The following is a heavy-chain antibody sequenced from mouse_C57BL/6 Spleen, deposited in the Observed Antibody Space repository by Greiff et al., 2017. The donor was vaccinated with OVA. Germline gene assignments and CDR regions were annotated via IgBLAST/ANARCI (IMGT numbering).Heavy chain of an antibody. CDR3: ARALTTVVEYWYFDV. D-gene: IGHD1-1*01. CDR2: IWTGGGT. J-gene: IGHJ1*03. Sequence: QVQLQQSGPGLVAPSQSLSITCTVSGFSLTSYAISWVRQPPGKGLEWLGLIWTGGGTNYNSALKSRLSISKNNSKSHVFLKMNSLQTDDTARYYCARALTTVVEYWYFDVWGTGTTVTVSS. CDR1: GFSLTSYA. V-gene: IGHV2-9-1*01.